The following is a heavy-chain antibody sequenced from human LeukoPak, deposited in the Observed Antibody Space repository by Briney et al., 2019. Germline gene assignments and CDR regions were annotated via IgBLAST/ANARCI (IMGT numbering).Heavy chain of an antibody. J-gene: IGHJ4*02. Sequence: ASVKVSFKASGCTFTSYAIGWVRQAPGQGQEWVGGIIPIFGAANYYQEFQGRVTITADESTSTAYMELSSLRSEDTAVYYCAREASGYDYGFDYWGQGTLVTVSS. D-gene: IGHD5-12*01. CDR1: GCTFTSYA. V-gene: IGHV1-69*13. CDR3: AREASGYDYGFDY. CDR2: IIPIFGAA.